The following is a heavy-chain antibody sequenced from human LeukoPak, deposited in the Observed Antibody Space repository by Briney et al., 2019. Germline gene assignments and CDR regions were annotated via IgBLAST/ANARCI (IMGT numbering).Heavy chain of an antibody. CDR1: GGSFSGYY. Sequence: PSETLSLTCAVYGGSFSGYYWSWIRQPPGKGLEWIGEINHSGSTNYSPSLKSRVTMSVDTSKNQFSLKLSSVTAADTAVYYCARGTLSDGFDYWGQGTLVTVSS. D-gene: IGHD5-18*01. CDR2: INHSGST. J-gene: IGHJ4*02. CDR3: ARGTLSDGFDY. V-gene: IGHV4-34*01.